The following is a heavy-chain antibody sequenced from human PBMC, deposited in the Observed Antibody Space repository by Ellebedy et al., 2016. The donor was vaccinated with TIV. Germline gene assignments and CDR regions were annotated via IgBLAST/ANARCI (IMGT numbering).Heavy chain of an antibody. CDR2: IYHIGIT. CDR1: GGSISSSSHY. V-gene: IGHV4-39*01. J-gene: IGHJ6*02. Sequence: MPSETLSLTCTVSGGSISSSSHYWGLIRQPPGKGLEWIGSIYHIGITYYNPSLKSRVIISVDTSKNQFSLKLNSVTAADTAIYYCARHYENSYYAMDVWGQGTTVTVSS. CDR3: ARHYENSYYAMDV. D-gene: IGHD3-16*01.